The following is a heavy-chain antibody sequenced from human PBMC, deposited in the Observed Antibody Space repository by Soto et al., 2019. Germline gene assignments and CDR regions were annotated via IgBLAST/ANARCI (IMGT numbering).Heavy chain of an antibody. CDR3: ARASPIVVVPAVLDYYYGMDV. J-gene: IGHJ6*02. D-gene: IGHD2-2*01. CDR2: IRAYNGNT. Sequence: ASVNLSCKASGYTFTSYGMSWVRQAPGKGLEWMGWIRAYNGNTNYAQKLQGRVTMTTDTSTSTAYMELRSLRSDDTAVYYCARASPIVVVPAVLDYYYGMDVWGQGTTVTVSS. CDR1: GYTFTSYG. V-gene: IGHV1-18*01.